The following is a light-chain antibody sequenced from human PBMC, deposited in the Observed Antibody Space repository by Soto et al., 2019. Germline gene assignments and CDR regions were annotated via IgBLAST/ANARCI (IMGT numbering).Light chain of an antibody. CDR3: QQYDTSPPRYT. CDR1: QSLNSNF. Sequence: EIVLTQSPGTLSLSPGESATLSCRASQSLNSNFLAWYQQKPGQAPRLLVYAASSRATGIPNRFSGSASGTVFTHTISMLEPENFAVYYCQQYDTSPPRYTFGQGTKLEIK. J-gene: IGKJ2*01. CDR2: AAS. V-gene: IGKV3-20*01.